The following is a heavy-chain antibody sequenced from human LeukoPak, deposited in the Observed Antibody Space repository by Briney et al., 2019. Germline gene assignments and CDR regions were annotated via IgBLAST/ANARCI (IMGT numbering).Heavy chain of an antibody. CDR3: ARGLSSGYPKYYYYGMDV. J-gene: IGHJ6*02. V-gene: IGHV3-11*01. CDR2: ISSSGSTI. D-gene: IGHD3-22*01. Sequence: GASLRLSCAASGFTFSDYYMSWIRQAPGKGLEWVSYISSSGSTIYYADSVKGRFTISRDNAKNSLYLQMNSLRAEDTAVYYCARGLSSGYPKYYYYGMDVWGQGTTVTVSS. CDR1: GFTFSDYY.